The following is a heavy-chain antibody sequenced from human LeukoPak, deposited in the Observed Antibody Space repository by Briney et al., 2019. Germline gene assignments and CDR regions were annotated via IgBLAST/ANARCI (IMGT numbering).Heavy chain of an antibody. CDR2: ISSSSSTI. CDR1: GFTFSSYS. CDR3: ARARRSEFDY. V-gene: IGHV3-48*04. Sequence: GGSLRLSCAASGFTFSSYSVNWVRQAPGKGLEWVSYISSSSSTIYYADSVKGRFTISRDNAKNPLYLQMNSLRAEDTAVYYCARARRSEFDYWGQGTLVTVSS. J-gene: IGHJ4*02.